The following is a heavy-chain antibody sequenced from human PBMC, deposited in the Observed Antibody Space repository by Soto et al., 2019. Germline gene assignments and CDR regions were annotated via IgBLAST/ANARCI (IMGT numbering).Heavy chain of an antibody. CDR2: LTGSGSAT. D-gene: IGHD1-1*01. Sequence: EVQLLESGGGLVQPGGSLRLSCAASGFTFSSYAMSWVRQAPGKGLEWVSGLTGSGSATYYAASVEGRFTISRDNSNITLYLQMNSLGAEDTAVYYYAKGSRWNPGGPDYWGQGTPVTVSS. CDR1: GFTFSSYA. V-gene: IGHV3-23*01. CDR3: AKGSRWNPGGPDY. J-gene: IGHJ4*02.